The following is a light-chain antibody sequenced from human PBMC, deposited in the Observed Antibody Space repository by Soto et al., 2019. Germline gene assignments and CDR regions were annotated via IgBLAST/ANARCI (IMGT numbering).Light chain of an antibody. CDR2: EVN. V-gene: IGLV2-8*01. CDR3: SSYAGNNNLYV. J-gene: IGLJ1*01. Sequence: QSVLTQPPSASGSPGQSVTISCTETSSAVGTYNYVSWYQQHPGKAPKLMIYEVNKRPAGVPDRFSGSKSGIMASLTVSGLQAEDEADYYCSSYAGNNNLYVFGTGTKVTVL. CDR1: SSAVGTYNY.